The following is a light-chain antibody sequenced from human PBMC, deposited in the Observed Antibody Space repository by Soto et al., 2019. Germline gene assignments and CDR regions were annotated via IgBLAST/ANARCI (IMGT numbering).Light chain of an antibody. CDR2: DVS. Sequence: QSALTQPASVSGSPGQSITISCTGTSSDVGAYTFVSWYQQHPDKVPKLMIFDVSRRPSGVSDRFSGSKSGNTASLTISGLQAEDEADYYCSSYTGSSTHVFGSGTKLTVL. V-gene: IGLV2-14*03. J-gene: IGLJ1*01. CDR3: SSYTGSSTHV. CDR1: SSDVGAYTF.